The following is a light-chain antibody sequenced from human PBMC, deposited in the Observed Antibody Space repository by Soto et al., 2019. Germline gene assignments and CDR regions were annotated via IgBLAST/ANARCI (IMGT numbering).Light chain of an antibody. J-gene: IGLJ1*01. V-gene: IGLV1-44*01. CDR1: SSNIGRNN. CDR2: SNN. CDR3: AAWDDSLNGLYV. Sequence: QSLLNHWPSSSGTPGQRFTISCSGSSSNIGRNNVNWYQHLPGTAPKFLIYSNNQRPSGVPDRFSGSKSGTSASLAISGLQSEDEADYYCAAWDDSLNGLYVFGTGTKVTVL.